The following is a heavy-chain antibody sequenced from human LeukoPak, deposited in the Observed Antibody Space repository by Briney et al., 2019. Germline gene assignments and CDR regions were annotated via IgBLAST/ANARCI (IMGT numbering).Heavy chain of an antibody. CDR1: GGSISSSSYY. CDR3: ARAGAMVRGVFYYYYMDV. J-gene: IGHJ6*03. CDR2: IYYSGST. V-gene: IGHV4-39*07. Sequence: PSETLSLTCTVSGGSISSSSYYWGWIRQPPGKGLEWIGSIYYSGSTYYNPSLKSRVTISVDTSKNQFSLKLSSVTAADTAVYYCARAGAMVRGVFYYYYMDVWGKGTTVTVSS. D-gene: IGHD3-10*01.